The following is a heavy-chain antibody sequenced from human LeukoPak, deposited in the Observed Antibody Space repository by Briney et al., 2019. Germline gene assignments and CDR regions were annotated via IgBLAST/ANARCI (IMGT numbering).Heavy chain of an antibody. CDR1: GGSISSGEYY. D-gene: IGHD5-24*01. CDR3: ARVSTEGDELMGPLDY. V-gene: IGHV4-30-4*01. Sequence: PSETLSLTCTVSGGSISSGEYYWSWIRQPPGKGLEWIGYIYYSGSTYYNPSLESRVTISIDTSKNQFSLKVRSVTAADTAVYYCARVSTEGDELMGPLDYWGQGTLVTVST. CDR2: IYYSGST. J-gene: IGHJ4*02.